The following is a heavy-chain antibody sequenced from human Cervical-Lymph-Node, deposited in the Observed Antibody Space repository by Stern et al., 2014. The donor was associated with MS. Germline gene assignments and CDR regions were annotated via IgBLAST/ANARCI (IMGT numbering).Heavy chain of an antibody. CDR2: IYYSGST. Sequence: HVQLVESGPGLVKPSETLSLTCTVSGGSISSYYWSWIRQPPGKGLEWIGYIYYSGSTNYNPSLKRRVTISVDTSKNQFSLKLSSVTAADTAVYYCARTTVSHYYYYGMDVWGQGTTVTVSS. CDR3: ARTTVSHYYYYGMDV. CDR1: GGSISSYY. J-gene: IGHJ6*02. V-gene: IGHV4-59*01. D-gene: IGHD4-17*01.